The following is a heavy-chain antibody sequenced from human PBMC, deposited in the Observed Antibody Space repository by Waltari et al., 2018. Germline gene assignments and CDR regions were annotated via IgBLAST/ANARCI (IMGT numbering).Heavy chain of an antibody. CDR1: GFTFSSYG. CDR2: IWYDGSNK. V-gene: IGHV3-33*01. CDR3: ARDSLSGYDMFDY. D-gene: IGHD5-12*01. Sequence: QVQLVESGGGVVQPGRSLRLSCAASGFTFSSYGMHWVRQAPGKGLEWVAVIWYDGSNKYYADSVKGRFTISRDNSKNTLYLQMNSLRAEDTAVYYCARDSLSGYDMFDYWGQGTLVTVSS. J-gene: IGHJ4*02.